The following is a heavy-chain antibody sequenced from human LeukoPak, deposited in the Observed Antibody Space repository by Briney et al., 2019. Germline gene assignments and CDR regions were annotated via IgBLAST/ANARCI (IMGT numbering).Heavy chain of an antibody. CDR1: GFTVSSNY. CDR2: IYSGGST. V-gene: IGHV3-53*01. CDR3: ARDQCSSTSCYSDYGMDV. J-gene: IGHJ6*02. Sequence: GGSLRLSCAASGFTVSSNYMSWVRQAPGKGLEWVSVIYSGGSTYYADSVKGRFTISRDNSKNTLYLQMNSLRAEDTAVYYCARDQCSSTSCYSDYGMDVWGQGTTVTVSS. D-gene: IGHD2-2*01.